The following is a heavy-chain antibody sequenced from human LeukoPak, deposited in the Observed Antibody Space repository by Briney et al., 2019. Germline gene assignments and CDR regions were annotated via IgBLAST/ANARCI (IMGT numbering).Heavy chain of an antibody. CDR1: GYTFTGYY. CDR2: INPNSGGT. V-gene: IGHV1-2*02. Sequence: ASVKVSCKASGYTFTGYYMHWVRQAPGQGLEWMGWINPNSGGTNYAQKFQGRVTMTRDTSISTACMELSRLRSDDTAVYYCARIAGGAARPRYFQHWGQGTLVTVSS. J-gene: IGHJ1*01. D-gene: IGHD6-6*01. CDR3: ARIAGGAARPRYFQH.